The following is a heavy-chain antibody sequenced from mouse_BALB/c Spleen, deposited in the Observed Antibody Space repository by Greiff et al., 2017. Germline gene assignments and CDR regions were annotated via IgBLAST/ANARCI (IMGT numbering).Heavy chain of an antibody. V-gene: IGHV1-69*02. J-gene: IGHJ3*01. D-gene: IGHD2-1*01. Sequence: QVHVKQPGAELVRPGASVKLSCKASGYTFTSYWINWVKQRPGQGLEWIGNIYPSDSYTNYNQKFKDKATLTVDKSSSTAYMQLSSPTSEDSAVYYCTYGNFAYWGQGTLVTVSA. CDR3: TYGNFAY. CDR1: GYTFTSYW. CDR2: IYPSDSYT.